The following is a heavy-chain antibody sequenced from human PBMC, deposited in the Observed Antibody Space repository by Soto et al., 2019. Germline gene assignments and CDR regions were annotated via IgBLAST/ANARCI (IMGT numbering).Heavy chain of an antibody. CDR2: IRANDESI. J-gene: IGHJ3*02. CDR1: GSDFRIYE. V-gene: IGHV3-48*03. Sequence: GSLRLSCVASGSDFRIYEMNWVRQAPGKGLEWVSNIRANDESIYYADSVKGRVSVSRDNAKNSLFLEMNSLRVDDTAVYYCARETLRDAIDIWGQGTMVTVSS. CDR3: ARETLRDAIDI.